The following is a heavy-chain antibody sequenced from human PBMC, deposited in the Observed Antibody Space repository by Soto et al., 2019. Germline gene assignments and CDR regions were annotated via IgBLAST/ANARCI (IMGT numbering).Heavy chain of an antibody. J-gene: IGHJ6*02. D-gene: IGHD3-10*01. CDR1: GGSVSSGSYY. CDR2: IYYSGST. V-gene: IGHV4-61*01. CDR3: ATTYYYGSGSRNYYYYAMDV. Sequence: QVQLQESGPGLVKPSETLSLTCTVSGGSVSSGSYYWSWIRQPPGKGLEWIGYIYYSGSTNYNPSLKSRVTISVDKSKNQFSLKLSSVTAADTAVSYCATTYYYGSGSRNYYYYAMDVWGQGTTVTVSS.